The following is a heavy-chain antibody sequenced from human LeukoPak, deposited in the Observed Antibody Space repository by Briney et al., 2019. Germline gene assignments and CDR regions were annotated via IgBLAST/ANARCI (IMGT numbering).Heavy chain of an antibody. CDR2: INPSGGST. CDR3: ARGAPLDRKSRDAFDI. Sequence: GASVKVSCKASGYTFTSYYMHWVRQAPGQGLEWMGIINPSGGSTSYAQKFQGRVTMTRDTSTSTVYMELSSLRSEDTAVYYCARGAPLDRKSRDAFDIWGQGTMVTVSS. CDR1: GYTFTSYY. V-gene: IGHV1-46*01. J-gene: IGHJ3*02.